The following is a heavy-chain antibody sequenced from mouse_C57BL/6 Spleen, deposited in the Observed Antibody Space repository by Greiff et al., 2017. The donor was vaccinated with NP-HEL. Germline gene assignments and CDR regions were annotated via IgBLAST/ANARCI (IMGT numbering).Heavy chain of an antibody. V-gene: IGHV1-22*01. J-gene: IGHJ3*01. CDR1: GYTFTDYN. CDR3: ARAGGIYDYGFAY. D-gene: IGHD2-4*01. Sequence: EVQLQQSGPELVKPGASVKMSCKASGYTFTDYNMHWVKQSHGKSLEWIGYINPNNGGTSYNQKFKGKATLTVNKSSSTAYMELRSLTSEDSAVYYCARAGGIYDYGFAYWGQGTLVTVSA. CDR2: INPNNGGT.